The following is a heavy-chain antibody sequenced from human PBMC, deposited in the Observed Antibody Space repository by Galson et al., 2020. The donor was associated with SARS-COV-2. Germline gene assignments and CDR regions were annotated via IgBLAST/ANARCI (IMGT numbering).Heavy chain of an antibody. CDR2: FDPEDGET. CDR3: ATVPAAIAVAGTGLGY. D-gene: IGHD6-19*01. Sequence: GESLKISCKVSGYTLTELSMHWVRQAPGKGLEWMGGFDPEDGETIYAQKFQGRVTMTEDTSTDTAYMELSSLRSEDTAVYYCATVPAAIAVAGTGLGYWGQGTLVTVSS. V-gene: IGHV1-24*01. CDR1: GYTLTELS. J-gene: IGHJ4*02.